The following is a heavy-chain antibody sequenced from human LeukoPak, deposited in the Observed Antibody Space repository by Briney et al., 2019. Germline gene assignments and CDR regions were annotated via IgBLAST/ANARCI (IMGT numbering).Heavy chain of an antibody. Sequence: GESLRLSCAAPGFTFSSYNMDWVRQAPGKGLEWVSYISRSSNTIYYTDSVKGRFTISRDNSKNTLYLQMNSLRAEDTAVYYCARDSRRHIVVVIDGYFDLWGRGTLVTVSS. CDR3: ARDSRRHIVVVIDGYFDL. CDR2: ISRSSNTI. V-gene: IGHV3-48*01. D-gene: IGHD2-21*01. CDR1: GFTFSSYN. J-gene: IGHJ2*01.